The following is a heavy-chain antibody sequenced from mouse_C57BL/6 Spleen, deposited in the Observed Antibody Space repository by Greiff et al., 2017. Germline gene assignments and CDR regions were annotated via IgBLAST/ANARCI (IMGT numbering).Heavy chain of an antibody. J-gene: IGHJ3*01. CDR2: IDPETGGT. CDR1: GYTFTDYE. V-gene: IGHV1-15*01. CDR3: TVRTKFPY. Sequence: QVQLQQSGAELVRPGASVTLSCKASGYTFTDYEMLWVKQTPVHGLEWIGAIDPETGGTAYNQKFKGKAILTADKSSSTAYMELRSLTSEDSAVYYCTVRTKFPYWGQGTLVTVSA.